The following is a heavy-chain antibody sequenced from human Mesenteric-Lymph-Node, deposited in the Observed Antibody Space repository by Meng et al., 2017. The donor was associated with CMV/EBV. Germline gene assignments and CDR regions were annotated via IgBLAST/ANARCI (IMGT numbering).Heavy chain of an antibody. CDR1: GFTFSTYA. Sequence: GESLKISCAASGFTFSTYAMSWVRQAPGKGLEWVAIISGSGGKTDNADSVKGRFTISRDNSKNTLYLQMNSLRVEDTAVYYRAKDGLSYCNGNCYHYSDFWGQGTLVTVSS. CDR2: ISGSGGKT. CDR3: AKDGLSYCNGNCYHYSDF. V-gene: IGHV3-23*01. D-gene: IGHD2-21*01. J-gene: IGHJ4*02.